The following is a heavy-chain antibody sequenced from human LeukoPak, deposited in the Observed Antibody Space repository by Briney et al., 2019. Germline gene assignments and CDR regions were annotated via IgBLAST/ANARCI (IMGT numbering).Heavy chain of an antibody. CDR1: GGTFSNDA. CDR2: IIPNLGMA. Sequence: SVKVSCKASGGTFSNDAISWVRQAPGQGLEWMGRIIPNLGMALYAQKFKGRVTITADKSPSTAYMELSSLTSEDTAVYFCARDREIYRGYCSGGSCSAWGQGTLVTVSS. J-gene: IGHJ5*02. D-gene: IGHD2-15*01. CDR3: ARDREIYRGYCSGGSCSA. V-gene: IGHV1-69*04.